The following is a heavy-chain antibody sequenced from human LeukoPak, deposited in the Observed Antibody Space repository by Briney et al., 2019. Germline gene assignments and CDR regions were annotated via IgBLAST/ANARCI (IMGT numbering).Heavy chain of an antibody. J-gene: IGHJ3*02. CDR2: INGDGSST. V-gene: IGHV3-74*01. D-gene: IGHD3-10*01. CDR1: GFPFSSYR. Sequence: GGSLRLSCAASGFPFSSYRMHWVGQAPGKGLVWVSRINGDGSSTTYADSVKGRFTISRDNAKNSLYLQMNSLRPEDTALYYCAKEGDYYGSGSHRDAFDMWGQGTMVTVSS. CDR3: AKEGDYYGSGSHRDAFDM.